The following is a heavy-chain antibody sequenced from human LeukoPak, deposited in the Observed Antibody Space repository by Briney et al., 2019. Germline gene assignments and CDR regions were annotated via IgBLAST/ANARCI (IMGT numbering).Heavy chain of an antibody. CDR2: IYYSGST. Sequence: SETLSLTCTVSGGSISSSSYYWGWIRQPPGKGLEWIGSIYYSGSTYYNPSLKSRVTISVDTSKNQFSLKLSSVTAADTAVYYCARIAGATDYWGQGTLVTVSS. D-gene: IGHD1-26*01. J-gene: IGHJ4*02. CDR1: GGSISSSSYY. V-gene: IGHV4-39*07. CDR3: ARIAGATDY.